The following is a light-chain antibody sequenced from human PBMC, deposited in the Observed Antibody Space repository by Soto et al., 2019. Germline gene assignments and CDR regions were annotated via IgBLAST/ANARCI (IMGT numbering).Light chain of an antibody. CDR3: SSYTSSSTSVV. CDR2: DVS. J-gene: IGLJ2*01. CDR1: SSDVGTYNY. V-gene: IGLV2-14*01. Sequence: ALTQPASVSGSPGQSITISCTGTSSDVGTYNYVSWYQQHPGKAPKLMIYDVSNRPSGVSDRFSGSKSGNTASLTISGLQAEDEADYYCSSYTSSSTSVVFGGGTKVTVL.